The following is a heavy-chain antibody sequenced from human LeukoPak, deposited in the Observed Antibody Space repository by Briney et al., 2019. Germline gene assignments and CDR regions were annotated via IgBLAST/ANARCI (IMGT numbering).Heavy chain of an antibody. J-gene: IGHJ1*01. CDR1: GGSISSYF. D-gene: IGHD2-2*01. Sequence: SQTLSLTCTVSGGSISSYFWSWIRQPPGKGLEWIGYIYYSGSTNYDPPLKSRVTISVDTSKNQFSLKLSSVTAADTAVYYCARAYCSSTSCYMGWFQHWGQGTLVTVSS. CDR2: IYYSGST. V-gene: IGHV4-59*01. CDR3: ARAYCSSTSCYMGWFQH.